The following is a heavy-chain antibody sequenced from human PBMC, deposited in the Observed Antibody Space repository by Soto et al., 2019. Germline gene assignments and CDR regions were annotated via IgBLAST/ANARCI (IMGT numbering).Heavy chain of an antibody. CDR3: ARGASSGSDYYYYGMDV. CDR2: AKNKATGYTI. Sequence: EVQLVESGGGLVQPGGSLRLSCAASGFSFSDHHMDWVRQAPGKGLEWVGRAKNKATGYTIEYAASVKGRISISRDDSKNSLYLQMNSLKTEDTAIYYCARGASSGSDYYYYGMDVWGRGTTVTVSS. J-gene: IGHJ6*02. CDR1: GFSFSDHH. D-gene: IGHD3-22*01. V-gene: IGHV3-72*01.